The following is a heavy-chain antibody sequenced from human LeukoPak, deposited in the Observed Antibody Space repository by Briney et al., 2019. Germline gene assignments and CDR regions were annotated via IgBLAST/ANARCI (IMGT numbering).Heavy chain of an antibody. CDR3: ARAGVVVLAAMDY. V-gene: IGHV3-11*04. D-gene: IGHD2-15*01. Sequence: PGGSLRLSCAASGFTFSEYYMSWLRQAPGKGLEWVAYISRSGDTIYYADSVKGRFTISRDNAKNSLYLQMNSLRAEDTAVYYCARAGVVVLAAMDYWGQGTLVTVSS. CDR2: ISRSGDTI. J-gene: IGHJ4*02. CDR1: GFTFSEYY.